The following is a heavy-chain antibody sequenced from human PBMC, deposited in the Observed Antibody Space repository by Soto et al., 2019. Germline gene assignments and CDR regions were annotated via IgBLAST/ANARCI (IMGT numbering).Heavy chain of an antibody. D-gene: IGHD6-19*01. J-gene: IGHJ4*02. V-gene: IGHV3-21*01. CDR1: GFTFSSCS. CDR3: ARDGSAWSLDY. CDR2: ISSNSHYI. Sequence: EVQLVESGGGLVKPGGSLRLSCAASGFTFSSCSMNWVRQAPGKGLEWVSSISSNSHYIYYADSVKGRFTISRDNAKNSLYLQMNSLRVADTAGYYCARDGSAWSLDYWGQGTLVTVSS.